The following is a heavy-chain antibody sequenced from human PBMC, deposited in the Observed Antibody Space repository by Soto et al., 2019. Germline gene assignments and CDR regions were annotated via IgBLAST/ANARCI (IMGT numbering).Heavy chain of an antibody. V-gene: IGHV3-9*01. CDR3: AKGGYYGSGSYSFDY. Sequence: GGSLRLSCAASGFTFDDYAMHWVRQAPGKGLEWVSGISWNSGSIGYADSVKGRFTISRDNAKNSLYLQMNSLRAEDTALYSCAKGGYYGSGSYSFDYWGQGTLVTVSS. CDR1: GFTFDDYA. CDR2: ISWNSGSI. D-gene: IGHD3-10*01. J-gene: IGHJ4*02.